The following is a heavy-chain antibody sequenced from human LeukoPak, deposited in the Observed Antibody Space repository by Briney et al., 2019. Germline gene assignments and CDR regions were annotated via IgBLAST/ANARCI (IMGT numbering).Heavy chain of an antibody. V-gene: IGHV3-21*01. CDR3: ARADSSSSPLDC. J-gene: IGHJ4*02. CDR2: INSKSRYI. Sequence: PGGSLRLSCAASGFTFSSYSMNWVRQAPGKGLEWVSSINSKSRYIYYADSLKGRFTISRDNGKNSVYLQMNSLRAEDTAVYFCARADSSSSPLDCWGQGTLVNVSS. CDR1: GFTFSSYS. D-gene: IGHD6-6*01.